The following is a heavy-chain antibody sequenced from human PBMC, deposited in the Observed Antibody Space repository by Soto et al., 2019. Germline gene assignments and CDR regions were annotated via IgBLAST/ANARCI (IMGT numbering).Heavy chain of an antibody. V-gene: IGHV4-59*01. CDR1: GVSISNYY. D-gene: IGHD2-21*02. Sequence: PSETLSLTCTVSGVSISNYYWTRIRQPPGKALEWIGYVYYSGVSNYNPSLKSRLTMSVDTSKNQFSLKLSTVTAADTAVYYCVRDLTVGGFFDPWGQGTLVTVSS. CDR2: VYYSGVS. J-gene: IGHJ5*02. CDR3: VRDLTVGGFFDP.